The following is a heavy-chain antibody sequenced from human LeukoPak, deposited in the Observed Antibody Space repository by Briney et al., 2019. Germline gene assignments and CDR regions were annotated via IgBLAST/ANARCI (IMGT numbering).Heavy chain of an antibody. J-gene: IGHJ5*02. CDR3: ARDDSSWNWFDP. CDR1: GGSIGSGDHY. V-gene: IGHV4-30-4*08. D-gene: IGHD6-13*01. CDR2: IYYSGST. Sequence: SETLSLTCTVSGGSIGSGDHYWNWIRQPRGKGLEWIGYIYYSGSTYYNPSLKSRVTISVDTSKNQFSLKLSSVTAADTAVYYCARDDSSWNWFDPWGQGTLVTVSS.